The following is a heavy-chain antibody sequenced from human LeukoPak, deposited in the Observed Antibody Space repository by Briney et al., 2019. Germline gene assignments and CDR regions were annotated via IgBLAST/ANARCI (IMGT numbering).Heavy chain of an antibody. V-gene: IGHV4-34*01. J-gene: IGHJ4*02. CDR1: GGSFSGYY. Sequence: SETLSLTCAVYGGSFSGYYWSWIRQPPGKGLEWIGEINHSGSTNYNPSLKSRVTISVDTSKNQFSLKLSSVTAAETAVYYCARGRSIAAAGYNDYWGQGTLVTVSS. D-gene: IGHD6-13*01. CDR2: INHSGST. CDR3: ARGRSIAAAGYNDY.